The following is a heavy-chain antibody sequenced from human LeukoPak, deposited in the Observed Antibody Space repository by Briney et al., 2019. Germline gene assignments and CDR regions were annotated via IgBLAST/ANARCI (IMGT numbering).Heavy chain of an antibody. CDR1: GYSISSGYY. Sequence: SETLSLTCTVSGYSISSGYYWGWIRQPPGRGLEWIGSIYHSGSTYYNPSLKSRVTISVDTSKNQFSLKLSSVTAADTAVYYCARAGGSGLVDYWGQGTLVTVSS. CDR3: ARAGGSGLVDY. V-gene: IGHV4-38-2*02. D-gene: IGHD6-19*01. CDR2: IYHSGST. J-gene: IGHJ4*02.